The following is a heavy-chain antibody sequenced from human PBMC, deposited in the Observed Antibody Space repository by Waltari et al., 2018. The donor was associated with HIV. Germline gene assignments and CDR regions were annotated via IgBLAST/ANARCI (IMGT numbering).Heavy chain of an antibody. D-gene: IGHD6-19*01. CDR2: IYYSGST. CDR1: GGSISRYY. V-gene: IGHV4-59*01. Sequence: QVQLQESGPGLVKPSETLSLTCTVSGGSISRYYWRWFRQPPGKGLAWIGYIYYSGSTNYNPPLKSRVTISVDTSKNQFSLKLSSVTAADTAVYYCARVSSGYYFDYWGQGTLVTVSS. CDR3: ARVSSGYYFDY. J-gene: IGHJ4*02.